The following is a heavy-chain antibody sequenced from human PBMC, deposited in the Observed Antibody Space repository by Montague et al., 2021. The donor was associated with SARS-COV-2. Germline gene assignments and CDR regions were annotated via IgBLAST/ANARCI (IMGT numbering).Heavy chain of an antibody. CDR1: GGSFNDYN. CDR3: ARDHQGITMLVVVMIGAEYYFDX. D-gene: IGHD3-22*01. CDR2: INHGGST. Sequence: SETLSLTCAVYGGSFNDYNWSWIRQPPGKGLEWIGEINHGGSTNYSPSLKSRVTISVDPSKNQFSLKLKSVTAADTAKYYCARDHQGITMLVVVMIGAEYYFDXWGQGSLVTVSS. J-gene: IGHJ4*02. V-gene: IGHV4-34*01.